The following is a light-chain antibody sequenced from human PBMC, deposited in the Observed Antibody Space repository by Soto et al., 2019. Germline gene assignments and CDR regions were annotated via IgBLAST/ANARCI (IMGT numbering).Light chain of an antibody. J-gene: IGKJ5*01. CDR1: XIXXYSSNNKNY. V-gene: IGKV4-1*01. CDR3: QQYYSTPIT. CDR2: WAS. Sequence: DIVMTQAAYSLSVXXXXXXXIXXXSXXIXXYSSNNKNYLAWYQQKPGQPPKLLIYWASTRESGVPDRFSGSGSGTDFTLTISSLQAEDVAVYYCQQYYSTPITFGQGTRLEIK.